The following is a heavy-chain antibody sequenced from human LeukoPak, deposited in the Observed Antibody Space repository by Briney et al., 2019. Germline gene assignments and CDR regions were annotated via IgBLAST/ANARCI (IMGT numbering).Heavy chain of an antibody. CDR3: ASGWESTKFDY. D-gene: IGHD1-26*01. CDR1: GGTFSTYA. CDR2: IIPIFGTA. V-gene: IGHV1-69*06. Sequence: ASVKVSCKASGGTFSTYAISWVRQAPGQGLEWMGGIIPIFGTANYPQKFQGRVTITADKSTSTAYMELSSLRSEDTAVYYCASGWESTKFDYWGQGTLVTVSS. J-gene: IGHJ4*02.